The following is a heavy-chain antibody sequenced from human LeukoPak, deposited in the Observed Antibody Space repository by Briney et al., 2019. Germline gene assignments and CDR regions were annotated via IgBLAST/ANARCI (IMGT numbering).Heavy chain of an antibody. Sequence: GESLKISCKGSGYIFTTHWMGWVRQMPGKGLEWMGIIYSGDSDTTYSPSFQGQVTISADKSISTAYLQWSSLKASDTAMYYCARSGLWFGEPVDYWGQGTLVTVSS. CDR2: IYSGDSDT. CDR1: GYIFTTHW. D-gene: IGHD3-10*01. CDR3: ARSGLWFGEPVDY. V-gene: IGHV5-51*01. J-gene: IGHJ4*02.